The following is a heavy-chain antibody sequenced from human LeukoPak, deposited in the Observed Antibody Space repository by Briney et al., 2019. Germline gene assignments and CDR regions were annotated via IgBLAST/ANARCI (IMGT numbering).Heavy chain of an antibody. D-gene: IGHD4/OR15-4a*01. V-gene: IGHV1-2*02. CDR1: GYTFTVHY. Sequence: ASVKVSCKASGYTFTVHYLHWLRQAPGQGLEWMGWIKPDSGATNFAQNFQGRVTMTSDTSINTAYMELSSLTSDDTAMYNCARDHDYGPDYWGQGTLVTVSA. CDR2: IKPDSGAT. CDR3: ARDHDYGPDY. J-gene: IGHJ4*02.